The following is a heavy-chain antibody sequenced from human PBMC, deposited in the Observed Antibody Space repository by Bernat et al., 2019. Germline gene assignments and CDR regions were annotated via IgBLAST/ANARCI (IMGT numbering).Heavy chain of an antibody. CDR1: GFTFDDYA. CDR3: AKDLLVGRYDILTGSYFDY. Sequence: EVQLVESGGGVVQPGGSLRLSCAASGFTFDDYAMHWVRQAPGKGLEWVSLISGDGGSTYYADSVKGRFTISRDNSKNSLYLQMNSLRTEDTALYYCAKDLLVGRYDILTGSYFDYWGQGTLVTVSS. J-gene: IGHJ4*02. CDR2: ISGDGGST. V-gene: IGHV3-43*02. D-gene: IGHD3-9*01.